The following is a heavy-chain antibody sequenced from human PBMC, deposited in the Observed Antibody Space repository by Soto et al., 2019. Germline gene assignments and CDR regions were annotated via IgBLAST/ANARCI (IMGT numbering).Heavy chain of an antibody. J-gene: IGHJ4*02. CDR2: IYISENT. CDR1: GGSISSDY. CDR3: ARGVGRSSWTSFDS. V-gene: IGHV4-4*07. D-gene: IGHD6-13*01. Sequence: GPGPFKTSETLSLTCTVSGGSISSDYWSWIRQPAGKGLEWIGRIYISENTHYNPSLRSRVSMSLDTSKNQLSLNLSSVTAADTAVYYCARGVGRSSWTSFDSWGQGTLVTVSS.